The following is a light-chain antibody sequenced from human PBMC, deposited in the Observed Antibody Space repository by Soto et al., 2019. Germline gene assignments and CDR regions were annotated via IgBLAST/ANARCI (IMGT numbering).Light chain of an antibody. V-gene: IGLV2-14*01. J-gene: IGLJ3*02. CDR1: SSDVGGYKF. Sequence: QSVLTQPASVSASPGQSITISCTGTSSDVGGYKFVSWYQRHPGKAPKLMIYEVNNRPSGVSNRFSGSKSGNTASLTISGLQPEDEADYYCLSYTSANTRVFGGGTKLTVL. CDR3: LSYTSANTRV. CDR2: EVN.